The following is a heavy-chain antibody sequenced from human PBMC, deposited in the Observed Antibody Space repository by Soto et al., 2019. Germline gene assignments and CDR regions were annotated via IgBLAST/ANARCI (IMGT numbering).Heavy chain of an antibody. CDR1: GGSITTYY. CDR2: IFYSGSP. CDR3: ASDRDGYNS. V-gene: IGHV4-59*01. Sequence: PSETLSLTCTVSGGSITTYYWNWIRQPPGKGLEWIGYIFYSGSPNYNPSLKSRVTISVDTSQNQISLKLRSVTAADTAVYYCASDRDGYNSWGRGTLVTVPQ. J-gene: IGHJ4*02. D-gene: IGHD5-12*01.